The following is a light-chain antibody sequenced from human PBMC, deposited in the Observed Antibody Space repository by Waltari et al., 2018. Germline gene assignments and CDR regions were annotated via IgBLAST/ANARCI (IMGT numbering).Light chain of an antibody. CDR2: DDS. V-gene: IGLV3-21*02. Sequence: SYVLTQPPPVPVAPGQTARITCGGNNLGRNSVHWYQQKPGQAPVLVVYDDSDRPSGIPERFSGSNSGNTATLTISRVEAGDEADYYCQVWDSSSDHHVFGTGTKVTVL. CDR1: NLGRNS. J-gene: IGLJ1*01. CDR3: QVWDSSSDHHV.